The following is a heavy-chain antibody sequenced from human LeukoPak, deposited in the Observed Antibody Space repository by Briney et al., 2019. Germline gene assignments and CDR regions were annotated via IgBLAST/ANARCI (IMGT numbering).Heavy chain of an antibody. CDR1: GGTFSSYA. J-gene: IGHJ3*02. Sequence: SVKVSCKASGGTFSSYAISWVRPAPGQGLEWMGGIIPIFGTANYAQKFQGRVTITTDESTSTAYMELSSLRSEDTAVYYCARARADCSSTSCYGAGAFDIWGQGTMVTVSS. CDR3: ARARADCSSTSCYGAGAFDI. V-gene: IGHV1-69*05. CDR2: IIPIFGTA. D-gene: IGHD2-2*01.